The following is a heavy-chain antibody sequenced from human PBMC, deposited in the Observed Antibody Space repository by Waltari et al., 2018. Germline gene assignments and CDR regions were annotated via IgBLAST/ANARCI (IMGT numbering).Heavy chain of an antibody. CDR1: GGSISSYY. CDR3: ARESWDSSGWFFDY. J-gene: IGHJ4*02. D-gene: IGHD6-19*01. V-gene: IGHV4-59*01. Sequence: QVQLQESGPGLVKPSETLSLTCTVSGGSISSYYWSWIRQPPGKGLEWIGYIYYSGSTNYNPSLQSRVTISVDTSKNQFSLKLSSVTAADTAVYYWARESWDSSGWFFDYWGQGTLVTVSS. CDR2: IYYSGST.